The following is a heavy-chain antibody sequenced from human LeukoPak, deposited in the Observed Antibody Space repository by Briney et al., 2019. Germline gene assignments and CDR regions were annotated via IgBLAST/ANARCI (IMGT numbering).Heavy chain of an antibody. V-gene: IGHV1-18*01. D-gene: IGHD2-21*02. J-gene: IGHJ4*02. Sequence: ASVKVSCKASGYTFTSYGISWVRQAPGQGLEWMGWISAYNGNTNYAQKLQGRVTMTTDTSTSTAYTELRSLRSDDTAVYYCARVGIPYCGGDCYLGYWGQGTLVTVSS. CDR3: ARVGIPYCGGDCYLGY. CDR2: ISAYNGNT. CDR1: GYTFTSYG.